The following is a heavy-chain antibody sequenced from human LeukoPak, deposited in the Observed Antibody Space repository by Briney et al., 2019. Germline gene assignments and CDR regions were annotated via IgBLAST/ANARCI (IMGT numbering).Heavy chain of an antibody. D-gene: IGHD1-26*01. CDR1: GFTFNNYW. CDR3: ASSIVGATYDY. V-gene: IGHV3-7*03. CDR2: TKQDGSEQ. J-gene: IGHJ4*02. Sequence: GGSLRLSCAASGFTFNNYWMTWVRQAPGKGLEWVANTKQDGSEQYYVDSVKGRFTISRDNAKNSLYLQMNSLRAEDTAVYYCASSIVGATYDYWGQGTLVTVSS.